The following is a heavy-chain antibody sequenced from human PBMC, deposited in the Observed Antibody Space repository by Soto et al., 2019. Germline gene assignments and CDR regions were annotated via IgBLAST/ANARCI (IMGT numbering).Heavy chain of an antibody. CDR1: GDSISSGAYY. CDR2: IYFSGST. D-gene: IGHD6-13*01. Sequence: QVQLQESGPGLVKPSQTLSLTCTVSGDSISSGAYYWSWIRQPPGKDLEWIGYIYFSGSTYYNPSLKSRVTISVDTSKNQFSLKLSSVTAADTAVYYCASGYSSTLYLWFDPWGQGTLVTVSS. J-gene: IGHJ5*02. CDR3: ASGYSSTLYLWFDP. V-gene: IGHV4-30-4*01.